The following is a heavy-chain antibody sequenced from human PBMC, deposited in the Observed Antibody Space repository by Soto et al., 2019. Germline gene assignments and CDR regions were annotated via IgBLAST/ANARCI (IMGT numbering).Heavy chain of an antibody. D-gene: IGHD3-16*01. Sequence: EVQMVETGGGLSQPGGSLSLSVAAPGSILSSKYRPWVRQAPGKGREWVSVIYTGGSTHYADSARGRFTISRDSSKNTLYLQMNSLRAEDAAVYYCTTYTGYGMDVWGQGTTVTVSS. J-gene: IGHJ6*02. CDR2: IYTGGST. CDR1: GSILSSKY. V-gene: IGHV3-53*02. CDR3: TTYTGYGMDV.